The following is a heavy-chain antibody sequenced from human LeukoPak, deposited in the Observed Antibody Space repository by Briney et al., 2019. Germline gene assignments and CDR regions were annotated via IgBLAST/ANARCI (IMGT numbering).Heavy chain of an antibody. J-gene: IGHJ4*02. D-gene: IGHD6-19*01. CDR2: ISSSSSYI. CDR3: ARDHSGWSAGHNY. Sequence: PGGSLRLSCAASGFTFSSYSMNWVRQAPGKGLEWVSSISSSSSYIYYADSVKGRFTISRDNAKNSLYLQMNSLRAEDTAVYYCARDHSGWSAGHNYWGQGTLVTVSS. CDR1: GFTFSSYS. V-gene: IGHV3-21*01.